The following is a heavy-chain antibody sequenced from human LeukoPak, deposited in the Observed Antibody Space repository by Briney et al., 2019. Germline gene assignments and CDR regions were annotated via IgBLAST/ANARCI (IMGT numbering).Heavy chain of an antibody. CDR1: GGTFSSYA. D-gene: IGHD2-21*01. J-gene: IGHJ5*02. Sequence: ASVKVSCRAPGGTFSSYAISWVRQAPGQGLEWMGRIIPILGIANYAQKFQGRVTITADKSTSTAYMELSSLRSEDTAVYYCARESMANGDWFDPWGQGTLVTVSS. CDR3: ARESMANGDWFDP. CDR2: IIPILGIA. V-gene: IGHV1-69*04.